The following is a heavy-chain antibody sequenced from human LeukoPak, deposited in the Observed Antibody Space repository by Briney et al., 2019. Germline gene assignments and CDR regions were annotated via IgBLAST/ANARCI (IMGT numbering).Heavy chain of an antibody. CDR2: IYYSGST. CDR3: ARQGWEYSSSQAWFDP. J-gene: IGHJ5*02. D-gene: IGHD6-6*01. V-gene: IGHV4-39*01. Sequence: SETLSLTCTVSGGSISSDTNYWGWIRQPPGKALAWIGSIYYSGSTYYTPSLNSRVTISVDTSKNQFSLKLGSVTAADTAVYYCARQGWEYSSSQAWFDPWGQRTLVTVSS. CDR1: GGSISSDTNY.